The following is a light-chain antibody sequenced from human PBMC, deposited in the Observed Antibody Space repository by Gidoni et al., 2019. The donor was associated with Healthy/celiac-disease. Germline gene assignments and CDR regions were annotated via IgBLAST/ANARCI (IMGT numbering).Light chain of an antibody. J-gene: IGKJ1*01. CDR2: KAS. Sequence: DIQMTQSPSTLSASVGDRVTITCRASQSISSWLAWYQQKPGKAPKLLIYKASSLESGVPSMFSSSGSGTEFTLTISSLQPDDFATYYCQQYNSLWTFGQGTKVEIK. CDR3: QQYNSLWT. CDR1: QSISSW. V-gene: IGKV1-5*03.